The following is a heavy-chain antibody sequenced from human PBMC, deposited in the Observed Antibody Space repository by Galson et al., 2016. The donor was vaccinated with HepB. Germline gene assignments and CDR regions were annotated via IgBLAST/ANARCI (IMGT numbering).Heavy chain of an antibody. CDR1: GLRFDDHA. CDR3: AKDVSPQYDSTGCFTRRYIQH. CDR2: ISWNSGRI. Sequence: SLRLSCAASGLRFDDHAMHWVRQAPGKGLEWVAGISWNSGRIGYADSVKGRFTISRDNANNSLHLQMNTLRPEDTALYYCAKDVSPQYDSTGCFTRRYIQHWGQGTLVTVSS. J-gene: IGHJ1*01. D-gene: IGHD3-22*01. V-gene: IGHV3-9*01.